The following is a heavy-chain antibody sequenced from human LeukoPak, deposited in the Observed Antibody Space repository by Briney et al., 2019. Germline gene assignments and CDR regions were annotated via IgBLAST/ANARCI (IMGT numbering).Heavy chain of an antibody. D-gene: IGHD4-17*01. V-gene: IGHV3-23*01. J-gene: IGHJ4*02. Sequence: PGGSLRLSCAASGFTFSSYAMSWVRQAPGKGLEWVSAISGSGGSTYYADSVKGRFTISRDNSKNTLYLQMNSLRAKDAAVYYCAKDRTVTTPYYFDYWGQGTLVTVSS. CDR3: AKDRTVTTPYYFDY. CDR2: ISGSGGST. CDR1: GFTFSSYA.